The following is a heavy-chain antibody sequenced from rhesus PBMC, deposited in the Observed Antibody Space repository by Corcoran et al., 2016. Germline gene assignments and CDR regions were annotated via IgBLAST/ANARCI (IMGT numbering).Heavy chain of an antibody. V-gene: IGHV2S1*01. CDR3: ARVEYSNYVHGLDS. J-gene: IGHJ6*01. Sequence: QVTLKESGPALVKPTQTLTLNCTFSGFSLSTSGMGVGWIRQPPGKAMEWFASIYWDDDKYYSTSMKSSITISKDNSKNQVLLTMTNMDPVDTATYYCARVEYSNYVHGLDSWGQGVVVTVSS. D-gene: IGHD4-23*01. CDR2: IYWDDDK. CDR1: GFSLSTSGMG.